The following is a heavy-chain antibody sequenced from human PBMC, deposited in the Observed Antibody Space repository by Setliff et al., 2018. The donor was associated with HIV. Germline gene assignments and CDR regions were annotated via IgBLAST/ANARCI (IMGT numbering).Heavy chain of an antibody. CDR2: FHHSGST. D-gene: IGHD2-21*01. J-gene: IGHJ4*02. CDR3: ARQGAGNNPYLDY. V-gene: IGHV4-38-2*01. CDR1: GYSINTAYY. Sequence: SETLSLTCSVSGYSINTAYYWGWIRQSPGKGLEWIGGFHHSGSTHYNPSLKSRVTISGQTSNNQFSLQLTSVTAADTAVYYCARQGAGNNPYLDYWSQGTLVTVSS.